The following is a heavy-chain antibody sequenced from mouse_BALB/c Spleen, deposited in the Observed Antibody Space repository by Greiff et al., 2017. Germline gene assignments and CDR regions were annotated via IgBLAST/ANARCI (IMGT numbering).Heavy chain of an antibody. CDR3: TLTMEDAMDY. J-gene: IGHJ4*01. CDR1: GFTFSNYW. Sequence: EVQLVESGGGLVQPGGSMKLSCVASGFTFSNYWMNWVRQSPEKGLEWVAEIRLKSNNYATHYAESVKGRFTISRDDSKSSVYLQMNNLRAEDTGIYYCTLTMEDAMDYWGQGTSVTVSS. D-gene: IGHD1-1*02. CDR2: IRLKSNNYAT. V-gene: IGHV6-6*02.